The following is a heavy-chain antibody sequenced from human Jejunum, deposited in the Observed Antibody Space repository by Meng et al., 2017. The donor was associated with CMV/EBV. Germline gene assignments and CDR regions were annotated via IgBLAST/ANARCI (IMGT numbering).Heavy chain of an antibody. CDR1: GSTCTTYE. Sequence: SGSTCTTYELYWVRQAPGKGLEWISSISGSGNTIYYADSVRGRFTMSRDNAKKSLFLQMNSLRAEDTAVYYCASPSVSRLYGMDVWGQGTTVTVSS. CDR2: ISGSGNTI. V-gene: IGHV3-48*03. CDR3: ASPSVSRLYGMDV. J-gene: IGHJ6*02. D-gene: IGHD5/OR15-5a*01.